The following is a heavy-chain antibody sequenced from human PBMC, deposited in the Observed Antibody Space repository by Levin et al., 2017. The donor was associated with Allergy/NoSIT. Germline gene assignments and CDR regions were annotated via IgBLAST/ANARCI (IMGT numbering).Heavy chain of an antibody. CDR3: AKIYGSGDY. D-gene: IGHD3-10*01. CDR2: ISGSGGST. CDR1: GFTFSSYA. V-gene: IGHV3-23*01. J-gene: IGHJ4*02. Sequence: GESLKISCAASGFTFSSYAMSWVRQAAGKGLEWVSAISGSGGSTYYADSVKGRFTISRDNSKNTLYLQMNSLRAEDTAVYYCAKIYGSGDYWGQGTLVTVSS.